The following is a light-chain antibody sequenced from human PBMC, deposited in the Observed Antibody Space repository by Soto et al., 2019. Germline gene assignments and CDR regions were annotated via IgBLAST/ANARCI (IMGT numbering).Light chain of an antibody. CDR2: AAS. Sequence: DIVMTQSPLSLPVTPGEPASISCRPSQSLLHSNGYNYLAWYLQKPGQSPQVXIYAASSLHSGVPSMFSGSGSGTDCTRTISSLQPEDVATDYCPQSYSTTWTFGQGTKVDIK. CDR1: QSLLHSNGYNY. CDR3: PQSYSTTWT. J-gene: IGKJ1*01. V-gene: IGKV2-28*01.